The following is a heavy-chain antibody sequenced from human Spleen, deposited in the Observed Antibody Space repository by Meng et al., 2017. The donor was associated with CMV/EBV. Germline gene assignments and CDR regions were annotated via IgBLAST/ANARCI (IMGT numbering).Heavy chain of an antibody. CDR2: ISSSSSYI. CDR1: GFTFSSYG. Sequence: GESLKISCAASGFTFSSYGMHWVRQAPGKGLEWVSSISSSSSYIYYADSVKGRFTISRDNAKNTLYLQMNSLRAEDTAVYYCAREKLLGNYYYGMDVWGQGTTVTVSS. D-gene: IGHD2-15*01. V-gene: IGHV3-21*01. CDR3: AREKLLGNYYYGMDV. J-gene: IGHJ6*02.